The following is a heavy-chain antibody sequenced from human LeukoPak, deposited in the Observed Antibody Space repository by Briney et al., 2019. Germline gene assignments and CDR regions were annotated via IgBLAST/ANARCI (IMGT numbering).Heavy chain of an antibody. V-gene: IGHV1-69*04. J-gene: IGHJ4*02. CDR3: ARDRVSSSSWFY. D-gene: IGHD6-13*01. CDR1: GGTFSNSG. CDR2: IIPFVGVA. Sequence: ASVKVSCKASGGTFSNSGINWVRQAPGQGLEWMGRIIPFVGVATYAQKFQGRVTITADKSTSTAYMELSSLRSEDTAVYYCARDRVSSSSWFYWGQGTLVTVSS.